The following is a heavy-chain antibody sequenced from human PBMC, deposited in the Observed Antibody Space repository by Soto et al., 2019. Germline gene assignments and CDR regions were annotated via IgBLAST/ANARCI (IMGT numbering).Heavy chain of an antibody. D-gene: IGHD3-10*01. J-gene: IGHJ6*02. CDR1: GYTFTSYA. CDR3: ARGGYYGSGSYYNFLESYYYYYGMDV. Sequence: ASVKVSCKASGYTFTSYAMHWVRQVPGQRLEWMGWINAGNGNTKYSQKFQGRVTITRDTSASTAYMELSSLRSEDTAVYYCARGGYYGSGSYYNFLESYYYYYGMDVWGQGTTVTVS. CDR2: INAGNGNT. V-gene: IGHV1-3*01.